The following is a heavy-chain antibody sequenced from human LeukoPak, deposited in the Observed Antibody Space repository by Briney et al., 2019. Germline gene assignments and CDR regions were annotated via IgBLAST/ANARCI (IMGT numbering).Heavy chain of an antibody. D-gene: IGHD4/OR15-4a*01. Sequence: PSETLSLTCTVSGGSISGYYWSWVRQPPGKGLEWIGYISYSGSTNYNPSLKSRVTMSVDTSKNQFSLRLRSVTAADTAIYFCARTAGGCSHYYFDYWGQGTLVTVSS. CDR2: ISYSGST. J-gene: IGHJ4*02. CDR1: GGSISGYY. V-gene: IGHV4-59*01. CDR3: ARTAGGCSHYYFDY.